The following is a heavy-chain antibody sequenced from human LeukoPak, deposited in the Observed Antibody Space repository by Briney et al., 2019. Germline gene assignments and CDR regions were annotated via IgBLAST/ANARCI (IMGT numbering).Heavy chain of an antibody. CDR2: IYYSGST. J-gene: IGHJ4*02. V-gene: IGHV4-39*01. D-gene: IGHD3-22*01. CDR1: GGSISSSSYY. CDR3: AGVVVITPFRLDY. Sequence: PSETLSLTCTVSGGSISSSSYYWGWIRQPPGKGLEWIGSIYYSGSTYYNPSLKSRVTISVDTSKNQFSLKLSSVTAADTAVYYCAGVVVITPFRLDYWGQGTLVTVSS.